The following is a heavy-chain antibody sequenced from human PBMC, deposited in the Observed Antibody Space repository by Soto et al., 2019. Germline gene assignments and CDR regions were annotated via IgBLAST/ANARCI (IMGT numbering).Heavy chain of an antibody. V-gene: IGHV4-34*01. D-gene: IGHD6-13*01. CDR2: INHSGST. CDR1: GGSFSGYY. CDR3: ARGPSSSWYRPGRPLAY. J-gene: IGHJ4*02. Sequence: SETLSLTCAVYGGSFSGYYWSWIRQPPGKGLEWIGEINHSGSTNYNPSLKSRVTISVDTSKNQFSLKLSPVTAADTAVYYCARGPSSSWYRPGRPLAYRGQGTLVTVSS.